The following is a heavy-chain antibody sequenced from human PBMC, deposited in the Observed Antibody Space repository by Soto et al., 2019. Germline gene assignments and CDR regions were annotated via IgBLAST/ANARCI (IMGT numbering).Heavy chain of an antibody. J-gene: IGHJ6*01. D-gene: IGHD2-15*01. Sequence: PSETLSLTCTVSGGSINSGDYYWSWIRQHPGKGLEWIGYIYYSGSTYYNPSPKSRVTISVDTSKNQFSLKLSSVTAADTAVYYCARETLGSNPAYYYYYGMDVWGQGTTVTVSS. CDR1: GGSINSGDYY. CDR2: IYYSGST. CDR3: ARETLGSNPAYYYYYGMDV. V-gene: IGHV4-31*03.